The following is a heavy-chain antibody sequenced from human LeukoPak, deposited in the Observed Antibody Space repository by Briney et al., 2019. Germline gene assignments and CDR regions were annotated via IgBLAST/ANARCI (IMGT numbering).Heavy chain of an antibody. CDR1: GYTLTELS. Sequence: ASVKVSCKVSGYTLTELSMHWVRQAPGKGLEWMGGFDPEDGETIYAQKFQGRVTMTEDTSTDTAYMELSSLRSANTAVYYCKGIVVVTASSDAFDIWGQGTMVTVAS. J-gene: IGHJ3*02. V-gene: IGHV1-24*01. D-gene: IGHD2-21*02. CDR2: FDPEDGET. CDR3: KGIVVVTASSDAFDI.